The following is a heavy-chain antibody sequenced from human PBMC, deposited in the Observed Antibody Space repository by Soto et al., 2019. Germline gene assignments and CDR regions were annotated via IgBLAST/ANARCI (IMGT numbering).Heavy chain of an antibody. CDR2: IYHSRPT. J-gene: IGHJ4*02. Sequence: SETLSLTCVVSNFSISSGYYWCCIRPSPGKGLEWIASIYHSRPTSYNPSTKSRVNISVDPSKNQFSLMLNAVTAAHTAVYYCARTHGGSYDSVLNYWGRRSLVTVSS. CDR1: NFSISSGYY. V-gene: IGHV4-38-2*01. CDR3: ARTHGGSYDSVLNY. D-gene: IGHD1-26*01.